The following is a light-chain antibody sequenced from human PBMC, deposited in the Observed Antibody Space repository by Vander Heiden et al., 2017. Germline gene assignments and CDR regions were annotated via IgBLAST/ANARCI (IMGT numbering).Light chain of an antibody. CDR2: KDS. CDR1: ALPKQY. V-gene: IGLV3-25*01. Sequence: SVYPGQTARITCSGDALPKQYAYWYQQKPGQAPVLVIYKDSERPSGIPERFSGSSSGTTVTCTRSGVQAEDQACSFRHLADISSTYGVFGGGTKLTVL. CDR3: HLADISSTYGV. J-gene: IGLJ2*01.